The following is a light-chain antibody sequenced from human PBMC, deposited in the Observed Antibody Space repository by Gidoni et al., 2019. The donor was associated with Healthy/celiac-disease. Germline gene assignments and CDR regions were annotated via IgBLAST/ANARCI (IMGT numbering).Light chain of an antibody. CDR1: QSVSSN. Sequence: ELVMTPSPATLSVSPGERSTLSCRASQSVSSNLAWYQQKPGQAPRLLIYGASTSATGIPARFSGSGSGTEFTLTISSLQSEDFAVYYCQQLEAFGGGTKVEIK. V-gene: IGKV3-15*01. CDR3: QQLEA. J-gene: IGKJ4*01. CDR2: GAS.